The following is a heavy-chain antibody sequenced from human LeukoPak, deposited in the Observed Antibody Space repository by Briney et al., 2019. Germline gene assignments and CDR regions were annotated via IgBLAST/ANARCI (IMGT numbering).Heavy chain of an antibody. CDR2: IYDSGST. V-gene: IGHV4-59*01. Sequence: PSETLSLTCTVSGGSISSYYWSWIRQPPGKGLEWIGYIYDSGSTNYNPSLKSRVTISVDTSKNQFSLKLSSVTAADTAVYYCACFDWYSTPAYMDVWGKGTTVTVS. D-gene: IGHD3-9*01. CDR1: GGSISSYY. CDR3: ACFDWYSTPAYMDV. J-gene: IGHJ6*03.